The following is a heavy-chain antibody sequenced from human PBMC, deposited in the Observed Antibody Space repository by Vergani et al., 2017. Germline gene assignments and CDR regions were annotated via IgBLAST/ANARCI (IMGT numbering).Heavy chain of an antibody. CDR2: IYVSGIT. CDR1: GSSINNDFYY. V-gene: IGHV4-61*02. Sequence: VPLQESCPGLVKPSQTLSLTCTVSGSSINNDFYYWHWIRQPAGKGLEWIGRIYVSGITDYNSSLQSRVSMSVDTSKNQFSLSLTSVTAADTPVYYCARDNKQLRPRAFDLWVQGTMVTVSS. J-gene: IGHJ3*01. D-gene: IGHD4-23*01. CDR3: ARDNKQLRPRAFDL.